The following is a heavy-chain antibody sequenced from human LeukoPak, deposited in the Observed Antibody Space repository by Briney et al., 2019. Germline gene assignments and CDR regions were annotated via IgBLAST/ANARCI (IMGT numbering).Heavy chain of an antibody. Sequence: PGGSLRLSCAASGFTVSRNSMTWVRQAPGKGLEWVSVIYSGGSTYYADSVKGRFTISRDNSKNTLYLQMNSLRAEDTAVYYCARARRGYYYDSSGYFGMDVWGQGTTVTVSS. CDR3: ARARRGYYYDSSGYFGMDV. D-gene: IGHD3-22*01. V-gene: IGHV3-53*01. CDR2: IYSGGST. CDR1: GFTVSRNS. J-gene: IGHJ6*02.